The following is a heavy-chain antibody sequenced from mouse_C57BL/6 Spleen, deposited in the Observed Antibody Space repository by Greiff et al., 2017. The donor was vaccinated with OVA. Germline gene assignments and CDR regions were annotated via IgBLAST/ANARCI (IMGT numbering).Heavy chain of an antibody. V-gene: IGHV1-64*01. CDR1: GYTFTSYW. CDR3: ATHHGGFAY. J-gene: IGHJ3*01. Sequence: VQLQQPGAELVKPGASVKLSCKASGYTFTSYWMHWVKQRPGQGLEWIGMIHPNSGSTNYNEKFKSKATLTVDKSSSTAYMQLSSLTSEDSAVYYCATHHGGFAYWGQGTLVTVSA. CDR2: IHPNSGST.